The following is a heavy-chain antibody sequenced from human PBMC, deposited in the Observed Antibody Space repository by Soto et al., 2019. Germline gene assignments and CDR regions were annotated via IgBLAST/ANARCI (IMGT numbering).Heavy chain of an antibody. CDR1: GGSISSSSYY. V-gene: IGHV4-39*01. J-gene: IGHJ6*02. CDR3: ARHVGGYYCMDV. CDR2: IYYSGGT. Sequence: SETLSLTCTVSGGSISSSSYYWGWIRQPPGKGLEWIGSIYYSGGTYYNPSLKSRVTISVDTSKNQFSLKLSSVTAADTAVYYCARHVGGYYCMDVWGQGTTVTVSS.